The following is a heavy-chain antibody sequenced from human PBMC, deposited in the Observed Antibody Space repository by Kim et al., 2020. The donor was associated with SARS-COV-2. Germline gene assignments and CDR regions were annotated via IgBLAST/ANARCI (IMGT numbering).Heavy chain of an antibody. CDR1: GFPFSNYD. CDR2: IGTGGDT. J-gene: IGHJ2*01. CDR3: ARELHDDTVSNGWHFDP. V-gene: IGHV3-13*01. Sequence: GGSLRLSCAASGFPFSNYDMHWVRQATGKGLEWVSAIGTGGDTYYPGSVKGRFTISRENAKNSLNLQMNNLRAGDTAVYYCARELHDDTVSNGWHFDPWG. D-gene: IGHD3-22*01.